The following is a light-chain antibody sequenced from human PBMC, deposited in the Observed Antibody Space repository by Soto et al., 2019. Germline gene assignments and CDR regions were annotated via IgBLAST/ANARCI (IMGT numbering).Light chain of an antibody. CDR1: QSVSIK. J-gene: IGKJ2*01. CDR2: DTS. V-gene: IGKV3-15*01. Sequence: EIVLTQSPATLSVSPGERVTLSCRASQSVSIKLAWYQQKPGQAPRLLISDTSTRATGIPARFSGSGFATDFTLTISSLQSEDFVVYYCQQYNLRPPYTFGQGTKLEIK. CDR3: QQYNLRPPYT.